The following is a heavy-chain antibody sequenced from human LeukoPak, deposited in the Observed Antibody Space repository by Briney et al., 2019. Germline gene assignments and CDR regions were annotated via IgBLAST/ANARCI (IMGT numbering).Heavy chain of an antibody. CDR1: GFTVSSNY. Sequence: GGSLRLSCAASGFTVSSNYMSWVRQAPGKGLEWVSVIYSGGSTYYADSVKGRFNISRDSSKNTLYLQMGSLRAEDMAVYYCARDSKSSXXYKYWGQGXLVTXSS. D-gene: IGHD3-22*01. V-gene: IGHV3-53*05. J-gene: IGHJ4*02. CDR3: ARDSKSSXXYKY. CDR2: IYSGGST.